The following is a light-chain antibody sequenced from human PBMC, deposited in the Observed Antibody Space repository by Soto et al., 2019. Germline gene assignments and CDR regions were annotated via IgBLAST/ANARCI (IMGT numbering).Light chain of an antibody. CDR2: GAS. Sequence: EIVLTQSPGTLSLSPGERATLSCRASQSVSSSYLAWYQQKPGQAPRLLIYGASSRATGIPDRFSGSGSGTDFTLPISRLEPEDFAVYSCQQYGSSRTFGQGTKLEIK. V-gene: IGKV3-20*01. J-gene: IGKJ2*01. CDR1: QSVSSSY. CDR3: QQYGSSRT.